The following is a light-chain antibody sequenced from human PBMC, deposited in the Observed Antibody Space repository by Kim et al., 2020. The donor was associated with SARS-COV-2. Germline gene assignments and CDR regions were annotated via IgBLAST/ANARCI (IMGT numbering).Light chain of an antibody. V-gene: IGKV3-15*01. CDR3: QQYHDWPPAT. Sequence: VSPGERATLSCKASQSVSGNLAWYQQKPGQAPRLLIYGASTRATGIPARFSGSGSGTEFTLTISSLQSEDFAVYYCQQYHDWPPATFGQGTKLEI. J-gene: IGKJ2*01. CDR1: QSVSGN. CDR2: GAS.